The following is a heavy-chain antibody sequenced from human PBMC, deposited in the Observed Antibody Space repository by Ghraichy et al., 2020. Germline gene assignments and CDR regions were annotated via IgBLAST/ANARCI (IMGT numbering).Heavy chain of an antibody. CDR1: SLTTGGAN. CDR3: ARGSGFRIGSHWFDT. Sequence: SLTTGGANVGWIRQPPGKALDWVALIYWHDEKRFNPSLKNRLAITKDTSNNQVVLTMTDMDPTDTPTYYCARGSGFRIGSHWFDTWGQGILVTVSS. J-gene: IGHJ5*02. D-gene: IGHD3-9*01. CDR2: IYWHDEK. V-gene: IGHV2-5*01.